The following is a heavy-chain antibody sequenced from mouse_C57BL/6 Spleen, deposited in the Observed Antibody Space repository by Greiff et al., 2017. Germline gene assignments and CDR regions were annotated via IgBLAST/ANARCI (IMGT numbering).Heavy chain of an antibody. Sequence: EVKLMESGEGLVKPGGSLKLSCAASGFTFSSYAMSWVRQTPEKRLEWVAYISSGGDYIYYADTVKGRFTISRDNARNTLYLQMSSLKPEDTAMYYCTRADYGSRDYFDYWGQGTTLTVSS. V-gene: IGHV5-9-1*02. CDR3: TRADYGSRDYFDY. D-gene: IGHD1-1*01. CDR1: GFTFSSYA. CDR2: ISSGGDYI. J-gene: IGHJ2*01.